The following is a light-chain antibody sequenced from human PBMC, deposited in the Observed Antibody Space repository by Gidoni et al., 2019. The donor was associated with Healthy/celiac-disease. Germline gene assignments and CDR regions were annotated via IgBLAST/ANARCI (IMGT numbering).Light chain of an antibody. CDR2: LNSDDSH. CDR3: QTWGTGIRGV. J-gene: IGLJ3*02. CDR1: SGHISYA. V-gene: IGLV4-69*01. Sequence: QLVLTQSPSASASLGASVKLTCTLSSGHISYAIAWHQQQPEKGPRYLMKLNSDDSHSKGDGIPDRFSGSSSGAERYLTISSLQSEDEADYYCQTWGTGIRGVFGGGTKLTVL.